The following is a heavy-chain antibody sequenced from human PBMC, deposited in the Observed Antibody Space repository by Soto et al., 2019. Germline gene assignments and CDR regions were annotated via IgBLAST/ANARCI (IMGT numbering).Heavy chain of an antibody. V-gene: IGHV4-61*01. D-gene: IGHD2-2*01. CDR2: IYYSGST. CDR3: ARSPNIAVVPAASWFDP. J-gene: IGHJ5*02. Sequence: PSETLSLTCTVSGGSVSSGSYYWSWIRQPPGKGLEWIGYIYYSGSTNYNPSLKSRVTISVDTSKNQFSLKLSSVTAADTAVYYCARSPNIAVVPAASWFDPWGQGNLVTVSS. CDR1: GGSVSSGSYY.